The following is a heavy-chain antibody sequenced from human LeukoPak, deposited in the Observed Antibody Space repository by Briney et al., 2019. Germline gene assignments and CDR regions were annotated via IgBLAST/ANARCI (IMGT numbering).Heavy chain of an antibody. D-gene: IGHD3-22*01. J-gene: IGHJ4*02. Sequence: PSETLSLTCTVSGGSISSSSYYWGWIRQPPGKGLEWIGSIYYSGSTYYNPSLKSRVTISVDTSKNQFSLKLSSVTAADTAVYYCARVPTPQIVVASSWGQGTLVTVSS. CDR3: ARVPTPQIVVASS. CDR2: IYYSGST. V-gene: IGHV4-39*07. CDR1: GGSISSSSYY.